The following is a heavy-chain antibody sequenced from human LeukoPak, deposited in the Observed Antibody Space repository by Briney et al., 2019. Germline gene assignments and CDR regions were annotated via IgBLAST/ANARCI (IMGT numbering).Heavy chain of an antibody. J-gene: IGHJ5*02. CDR2: ISVYNCNT. D-gene: IGHD6-13*01. V-gene: IGHV1-18*01. CDR3: ARVGRRFRSRWYCIDCWFGP. CDR1: VYTFTTYG. Sequence: ALVRVSCSPSVYTFTTYGVGLARQVAGQGLGWMGWISVYNCNTGVARKLQGQVTMTTDTSTSTAYMELRSLRSDDTAVYYCARVGRRFRSRWYCIDCWFGPWGQGTLVTVSS.